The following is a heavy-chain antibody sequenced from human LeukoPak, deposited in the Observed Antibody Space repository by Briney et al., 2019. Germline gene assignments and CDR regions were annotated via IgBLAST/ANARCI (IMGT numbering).Heavy chain of an antibody. V-gene: IGHV3-66*02. D-gene: IGHD7-27*01. CDR2: IKSGSNT. CDR3: VNLPGVGQ. CDR1: GLTVSSSH. J-gene: IGHJ4*02. Sequence: GGSLRLSCAASGLTVSSSHMTWIRQAPRRGLEWVSIIKSGSNTDYADSVKGRFAISRDNSKNTVYLQMNSLRIEDTAVYYCVNLPGVGQWGQGTLVTVSS.